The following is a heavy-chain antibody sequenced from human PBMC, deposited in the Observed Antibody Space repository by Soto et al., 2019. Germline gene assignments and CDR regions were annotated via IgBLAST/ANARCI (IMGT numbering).Heavy chain of an antibody. CDR3: AREGQAPYYSSGMDA. CDR1: GYTFTNYG. Sequence: QVQVVQSGDEVKKPGASVKVSCKASGYTFTNYGFSWVRQAPGQGLEWMGWISGYNGNTKYAEKFQGRVTMTTDTSTSTAHRGLRSLRSDDTAVYYCAREGQAPYYSSGMDAWGQGPAVTVSS. V-gene: IGHV1-18*01. J-gene: IGHJ6*02. CDR2: ISGYNGNT.